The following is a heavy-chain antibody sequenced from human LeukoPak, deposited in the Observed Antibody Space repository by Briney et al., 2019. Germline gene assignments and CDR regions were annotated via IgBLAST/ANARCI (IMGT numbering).Heavy chain of an antibody. Sequence: GASVKVSCKASGYTFTGYYMHWVRQAPGQGLEWMGWINPNSGDTNYAQKFQGRVTMTRDTSISTAYMDLSSLRSDDTAVYYCARHTTIFGVAIIDIWGQGTMVTVSS. CDR3: ARHTTIFGVAIIDI. J-gene: IGHJ3*02. V-gene: IGHV1-2*02. D-gene: IGHD3-3*01. CDR1: GYTFTGYY. CDR2: INPNSGDT.